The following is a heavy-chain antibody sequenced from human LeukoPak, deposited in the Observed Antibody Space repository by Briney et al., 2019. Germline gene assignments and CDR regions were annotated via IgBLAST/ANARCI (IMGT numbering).Heavy chain of an antibody. V-gene: IGHV1-18*01. CDR2: ISAYNGNT. CDR3: ARGSEATSGYSSFDY. Sequence: ASVKVSCKASGYTFTSYGISWVRQAPGQGLEWMGWISAYNGNTNYAQKLQGRVTMTTDTSTSTAYMELRSLRSDDTAVYYCARGSEATSGYSSFDYWGQGTLVTVSS. J-gene: IGHJ4*02. CDR1: GYTFTSYG. D-gene: IGHD3-22*01.